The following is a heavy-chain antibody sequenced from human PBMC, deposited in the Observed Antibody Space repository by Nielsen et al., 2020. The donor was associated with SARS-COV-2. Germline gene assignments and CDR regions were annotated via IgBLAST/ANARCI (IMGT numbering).Heavy chain of an antibody. J-gene: IGHJ4*02. V-gene: IGHV3-30*18. Sequence: GGSLTLSCAASGFTLSSYGMHWVRQAPGKWLEWVAVISYDGSNKYSADSVKGRFTISRDNSKNTLYLQMNSLRAEDTAVYYCAKGGITMVRGVIIYFDYWGQGTLVTVSS. D-gene: IGHD3-10*01. CDR3: AKGGITMVRGVIIYFDY. CDR1: GFTLSSYG. CDR2: ISYDGSNK.